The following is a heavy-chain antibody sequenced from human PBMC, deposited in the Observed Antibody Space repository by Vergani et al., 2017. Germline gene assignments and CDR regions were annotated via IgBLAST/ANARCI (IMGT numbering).Heavy chain of an antibody. D-gene: IGHD4-23*01. J-gene: IGHJ5*02. V-gene: IGHV3-9*02. CDR1: GFTSAGYA. Sequence: EVQLEESGGGLVLPGRSLRLSCVASGFTSAGYAMHWVRQAPGKGLEWVSGISWNSNSIGYADSVKGRFTISRDNAKHSLYLQMNSLRAEDTALYYCAKDLGTSAGGGWFDPWSQGTLVTVSS. CDR2: ISWNSNSI. CDR3: AKDLGTSAGGGWFDP.